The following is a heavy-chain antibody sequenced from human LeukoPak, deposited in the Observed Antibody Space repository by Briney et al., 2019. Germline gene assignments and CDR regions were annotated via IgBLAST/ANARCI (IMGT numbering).Heavy chain of an antibody. CDR2: IYYSGST. CDR3: ARDYSSGSYYYYYMDV. D-gene: IGHD6-19*01. J-gene: IGHJ6*03. V-gene: IGHV4-59*12. CDR1: GGSISSYY. Sequence: SETLSLTCTVSGGSISSYYWSWIRQPPGKGLEWIGHIYYSGSTNYNPSLKSRVTISVDTSKNQFSLKLSSVTAADTAVYYCARDYSSGSYYYYYMDVWGKGTTVTVSS.